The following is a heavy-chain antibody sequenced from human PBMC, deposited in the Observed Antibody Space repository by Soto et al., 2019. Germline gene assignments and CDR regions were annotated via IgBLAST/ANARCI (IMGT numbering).Heavy chain of an antibody. V-gene: IGHV1-18*01. CDR1: GYTFTSYG. J-gene: IGHJ5*02. CDR2: ISAYNGNT. D-gene: IGHD2-21*02. CDR3: ARDPGVVTAIRGPNWFDP. Sequence: ASVKVSCKASGYTFTSYGISWVRQAPGQGLEWMGWISAYNGNTNYAQKPQGRVTMTTDTSTSTAYMELRSLRSDDTAVYYCARDPGVVTAIRGPNWFDPWGQGTLVTVSS.